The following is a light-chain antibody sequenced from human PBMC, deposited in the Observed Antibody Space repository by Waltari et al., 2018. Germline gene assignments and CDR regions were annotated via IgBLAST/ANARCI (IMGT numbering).Light chain of an antibody. J-gene: IGKJ1*01. CDR2: AAS. CDR1: QGISKY. CDR3: QNYNSVPQT. Sequence: DIQMTQSPSSLPASVGDGVPITCRASQGISKYLAWYQQKAGKVPKLLIHAASAPHSGVPSRFIGSGSGTDFTLIISSLQPEDVATYYCQNYNSVPQTFGQGTKVEI. V-gene: IGKV1-27*01.